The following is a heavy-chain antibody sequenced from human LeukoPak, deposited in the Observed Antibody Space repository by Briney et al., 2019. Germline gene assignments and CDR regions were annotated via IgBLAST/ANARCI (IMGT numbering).Heavy chain of an antibody. CDR1: GGTFSSYA. Sequence: SVKVSCKASGGTFSSYAISWVRQAPGQGLEWIGRIIPIFGTANYAQKFQGRVTMTRDTSISTAYMELSRLRSDDTAVYYCARVLGGYYDSSGYYAVDYWGQGTLVTVSS. J-gene: IGHJ4*02. D-gene: IGHD3-22*01. CDR3: ARVLGGYYDSSGYYAVDY. CDR2: IIPIFGTA. V-gene: IGHV1-69*05.